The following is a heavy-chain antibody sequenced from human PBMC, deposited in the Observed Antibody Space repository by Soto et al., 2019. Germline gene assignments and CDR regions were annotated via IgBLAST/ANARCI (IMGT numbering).Heavy chain of an antibody. D-gene: IGHD5-18*01. V-gene: IGHV1-3*01. J-gene: IGHJ4*02. CDR2: INAGNGNT. CDR1: GYTFTIYA. Sequence: ASVKVSCKASGYTFTIYAIHWVRQAPGQRLEWMGWINAGNGNTKYSQKFQGRVTMTRDTSASTSYVVRHSLRAEDTAVYYCARDPRQPRYSYGYLPQDYWGQGTLVTVSS. CDR3: ARDPRQPRYSYGYLPQDY.